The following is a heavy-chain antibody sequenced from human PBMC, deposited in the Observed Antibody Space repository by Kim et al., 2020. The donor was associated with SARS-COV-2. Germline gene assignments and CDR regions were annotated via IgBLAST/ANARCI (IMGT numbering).Heavy chain of an antibody. CDR2: TT. CDR3: TARLDF. V-gene: IGHV3-48*03. J-gene: IGHJ4*02. Sequence: TTYYQDSVKGRFTISRDNAKNSVYLQMNSLRAEDTAVYYCTARLDFWGQGALVIVSS.